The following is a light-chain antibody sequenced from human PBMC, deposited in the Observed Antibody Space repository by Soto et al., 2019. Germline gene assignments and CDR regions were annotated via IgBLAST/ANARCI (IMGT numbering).Light chain of an antibody. CDR1: ISDVGSHNL. CDR3: CSFAGSNPFPYV. CDR2: EVN. Sequence: QSVLTQPASVSGSPGQSITISCTGTISDVGSHNLVSWYQQHPDKAPKLIMYEVNERPSGVSSRFSGSKSGNTASLTVSGLQPDDEADYHCCSFAGSNPFPYVFGTGTKVTVL. V-gene: IGLV2-23*02. J-gene: IGLJ1*01.